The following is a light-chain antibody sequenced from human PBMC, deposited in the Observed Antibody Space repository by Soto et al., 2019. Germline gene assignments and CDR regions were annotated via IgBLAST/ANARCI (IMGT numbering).Light chain of an antibody. Sequence: DIQMTQSPSSLSASVGDRVTITCRASQTIAMYVNWFQQKPGKAPKPLIYTTSSLQSGVPPRFSGSGSETDFTLTISRLQPEDSATYYCQQSYSSPPTLGQGTKVDIK. CDR3: QQSYSSPPT. V-gene: IGKV1-39*01. J-gene: IGKJ1*01. CDR1: QTIAMY. CDR2: TTS.